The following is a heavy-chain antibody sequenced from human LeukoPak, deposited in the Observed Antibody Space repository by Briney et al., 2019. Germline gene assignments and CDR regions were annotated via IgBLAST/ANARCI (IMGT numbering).Heavy chain of an antibody. Sequence: SETLSLTCAVYGGSFSGYYWSWIRQPPGKGLEWIGYIYYSGSTNYNPSLKSRVTISVDTSKNQFSLKLSSVTAADTAVYYCARSEYYDSSGYYYHGAFDIWGQGTMVTVSS. J-gene: IGHJ3*02. D-gene: IGHD3-22*01. CDR3: ARSEYYDSSGYYYHGAFDI. CDR1: GGSFSGYY. CDR2: IYYSGST. V-gene: IGHV4-59*01.